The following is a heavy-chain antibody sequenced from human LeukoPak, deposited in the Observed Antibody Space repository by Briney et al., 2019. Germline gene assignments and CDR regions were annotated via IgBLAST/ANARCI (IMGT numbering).Heavy chain of an antibody. CDR1: GYTFTGYY. V-gene: IGHV1-2*02. CDR3: ARTDVGYYDSSGYYDY. Sequence: ASVKVSCTASGYTFTGYYMHWVRQAPGQGLEWMGAINPNSGVTNYAQKFQGRVTMTRDTSISTAYMELSRLRSDDTAVFYCARTDVGYYDSSGYYDYWGQGTLVTVSS. J-gene: IGHJ4*02. D-gene: IGHD3-22*01. CDR2: INPNSGVT.